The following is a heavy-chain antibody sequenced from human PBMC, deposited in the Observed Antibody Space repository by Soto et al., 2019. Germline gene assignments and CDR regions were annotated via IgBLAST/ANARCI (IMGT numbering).Heavy chain of an antibody. Sequence: QVQLVESGGGVVQPGRSLRLSCAASGFTFSSYGMHWVRQAPGKGLEWVAVISYDGSNKYYADSVKGRFTISRDNSKNPLYLQMNSLRAEDTAVYYCARPFYDSSGYYFIGGFDYWGQGTLVTVSS. V-gene: IGHV3-30*03. D-gene: IGHD3-22*01. CDR3: ARPFYDSSGYYFIGGFDY. CDR2: ISYDGSNK. J-gene: IGHJ4*02. CDR1: GFTFSSYG.